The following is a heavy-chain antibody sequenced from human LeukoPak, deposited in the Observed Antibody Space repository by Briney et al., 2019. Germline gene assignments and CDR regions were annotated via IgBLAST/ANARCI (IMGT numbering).Heavy chain of an antibody. D-gene: IGHD3-22*01. Sequence: ASVKVSCKVSGYTLTELSMHWVRQAPGKGLEWMGGFDPEDGETIYAQKFQGRVTMTEDTSTDTAYMELSSPRSEDTAVYYCATDIFPYDSSGYYYRDYWGQGTLVTVSS. CDR1: GYTLTELS. CDR3: ATDIFPYDSSGYYYRDY. V-gene: IGHV1-24*01. CDR2: FDPEDGET. J-gene: IGHJ4*02.